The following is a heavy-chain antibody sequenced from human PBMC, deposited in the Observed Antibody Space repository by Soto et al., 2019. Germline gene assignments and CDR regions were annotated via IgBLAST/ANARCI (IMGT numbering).Heavy chain of an antibody. V-gene: IGHV4-34*01. Sequence: SETLSLTCAVYGGSFSGYYWSWIRQPPGKGLEWIGEINHSGSTNYNPSLKSRVTISVDTSKNQFSLKLSSVTAADTAVYYCARGGHYSLIAVAGTGWFDTWGQGTLVTVSS. CDR1: GGSFSGYY. J-gene: IGHJ5*02. CDR2: INHSGST. D-gene: IGHD6-19*01. CDR3: ARGGHYSLIAVAGTGWFDT.